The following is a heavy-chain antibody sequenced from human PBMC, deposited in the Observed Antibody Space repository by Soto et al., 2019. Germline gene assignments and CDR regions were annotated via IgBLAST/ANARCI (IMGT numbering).Heavy chain of an antibody. D-gene: IGHD6-13*01. CDR3: ARGIEAGFDY. Sequence: PSMKVSCQTTGYTFTSLAINWVRQATGQGLEWLGWMSPNSVNTAYAQKFQGRVTMTRDTSMSTVYMELSSLTSEDTAVYYCARGIEAGFDYWGQGTRVTVSS. V-gene: IGHV1-8*01. CDR2: MSPNSVNT. CDR1: GYTFTSLA. J-gene: IGHJ4*02.